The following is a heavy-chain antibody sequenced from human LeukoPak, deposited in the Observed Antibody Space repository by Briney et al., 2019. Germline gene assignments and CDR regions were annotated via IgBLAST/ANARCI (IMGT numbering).Heavy chain of an antibody. J-gene: IGHJ5*02. D-gene: IGHD3-10*01. CDR3: ARRPPKVPGYYDSGT. CDR1: GFSFSSYT. Sequence: PGGSLRLSCAASGFSFSSYTMNWVRQAPGMGLEWVSSISSSGTYIYYADSLKGRFTISRDNAEKAVYLQMSSLRAEDTAVYYCARRPPKVPGYYDSGTWGQGTLVTVSS. V-gene: IGHV3-21*01. CDR2: ISSSGTYI.